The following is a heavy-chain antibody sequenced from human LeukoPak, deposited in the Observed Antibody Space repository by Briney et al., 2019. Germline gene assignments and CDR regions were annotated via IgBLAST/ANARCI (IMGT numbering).Heavy chain of an antibody. CDR1: GFTFSSYG. CDR2: IRNDGSTK. J-gene: IGHJ4*02. Sequence: PGGSLRLSCAASGFTFSSYGMHWVRQAPGKGLEWVAFIRNDGSTKYYADSVKGRFTISIDNSKNTLYLQMNSLRAEDTAIYYCASSRVPAASDPPFDYWGQGTLVTVSS. D-gene: IGHD2-2*01. V-gene: IGHV3-30*02. CDR3: ASSRVPAASDPPFDY.